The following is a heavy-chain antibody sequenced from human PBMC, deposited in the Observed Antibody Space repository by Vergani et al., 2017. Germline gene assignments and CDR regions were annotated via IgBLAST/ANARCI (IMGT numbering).Heavy chain of an antibody. CDR2: IIPILGIA. J-gene: IGHJ5*02. V-gene: IGHV1-69*02. CDR1: GGTFSSYT. Sequence: QVQLEQSGAEVKKPGSSVKVSCKASGGTFSSYTISWVRQAPGQGLEWMGRIIPILGIANYAQKFQGRVTITADKSTSTAYMELSSLRSEDTAVYYCARASRYSSGWYEVGFDPWGQGTLVTVSS. D-gene: IGHD6-19*01. CDR3: ARASRYSSGWYEVGFDP.